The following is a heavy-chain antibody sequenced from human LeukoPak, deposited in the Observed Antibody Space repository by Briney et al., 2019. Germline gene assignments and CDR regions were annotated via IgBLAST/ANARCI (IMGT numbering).Heavy chain of an antibody. Sequence: GGSLRLSCTASGFTFGDYAMSWVRQAPGKGLEWVGFIRSKAYGGTTEYAASVKGRFTISRDDSKGIAYLQMNSLKTEDTAVYYCTRGDSSYCGGDCYPVDYWGQGTLVTVSS. D-gene: IGHD2-21*02. J-gene: IGHJ4*02. CDR1: GFTFGDYA. CDR3: TRGDSSYCGGDCYPVDY. V-gene: IGHV3-49*04. CDR2: IRSKAYGGTT.